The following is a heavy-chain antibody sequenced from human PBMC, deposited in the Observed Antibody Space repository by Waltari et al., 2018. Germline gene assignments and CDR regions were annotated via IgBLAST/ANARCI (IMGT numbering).Heavy chain of an antibody. CDR3: ASRSSSSDHYGMDV. CDR1: GYTFTSYG. D-gene: IGHD6-6*01. CDR2: ISAYNGNT. Sequence: QVQLVQSGAEVKKPGASVKVSCKASGYTFTSYGISWVRPAPGQGLEWMGWISAYNGNTNYAQKLQGRVTMTTDTSTSTAYMELRSLRSDATAVYYCASRSSSSDHYGMDVWGQGTTVTVSS. J-gene: IGHJ6*02. V-gene: IGHV1-18*01.